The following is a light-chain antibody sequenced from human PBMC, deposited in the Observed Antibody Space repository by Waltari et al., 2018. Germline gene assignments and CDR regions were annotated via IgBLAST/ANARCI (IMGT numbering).Light chain of an antibody. CDR1: QSVSSK. CDR2: DAS. V-gene: IGKV3-15*01. CDR3: QQYNNWPGT. J-gene: IGKJ1*01. Sequence: ERLMTQFPATLSVSTGERATISCRASQSVSSKLAWYQQRPGQAPRLLIYDASTRATGIPARFSGSGSGTDFTLTISSLQSEDFAVYYCQQYNNWPGTFGRGTKVEIK.